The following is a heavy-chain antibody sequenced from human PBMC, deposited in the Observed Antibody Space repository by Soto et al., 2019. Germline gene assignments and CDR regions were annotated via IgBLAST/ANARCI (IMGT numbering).Heavy chain of an antibody. D-gene: IGHD3-22*01. Sequence: QVQLVQSGAEVKKPGSSVKVSCKASGGTFSSYAISWVRQAPGQGLEWMGGIIPIFGTANYAQKFQGRVTITADESTRTAYMELSSLRSEDTAVYYCARVEGEYYDDSSGENWFDPWGQGTLGTVSS. CDR2: IIPIFGTA. V-gene: IGHV1-69*01. CDR1: GGTFSSYA. J-gene: IGHJ5*02. CDR3: ARVEGEYYDDSSGENWFDP.